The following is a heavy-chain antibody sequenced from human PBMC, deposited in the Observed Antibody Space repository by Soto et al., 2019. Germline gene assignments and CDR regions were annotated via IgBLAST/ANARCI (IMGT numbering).Heavy chain of an antibody. D-gene: IGHD2-2*01. CDR1: GFTFSSYA. CDR2: ISGSGGST. J-gene: IGHJ5*02. V-gene: IGHV3-23*01. Sequence: PGGALRLSSAASGFTFSSYAMXRVLQAPGKGLEWVSAISGSGGSTYYAASVKGRFTISRDNSKNTLYLQMNSLRAEDTAVYYCARGPSQLPFDPWGQGTLVTVSS. CDR3: ARGPSQLPFDP.